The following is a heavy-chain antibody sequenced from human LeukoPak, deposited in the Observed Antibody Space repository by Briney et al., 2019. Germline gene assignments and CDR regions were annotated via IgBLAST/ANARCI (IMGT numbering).Heavy chain of an antibody. V-gene: IGHV4-59*01. CDR1: GGSISSYY. CDR3: AREEGGIAAAGSAFDI. J-gene: IGHJ3*02. D-gene: IGHD6-13*01. Sequence: PSETLSLTCTVSGGSISSYYWSWIRQPPGKGLEWIGYIYYSGSTNYNPSLKSRVTISVDTSKNQFSLKLSSVTAADTAVYYCAREEGGIAAAGSAFDIWGQGTMVTVSS. CDR2: IYYSGST.